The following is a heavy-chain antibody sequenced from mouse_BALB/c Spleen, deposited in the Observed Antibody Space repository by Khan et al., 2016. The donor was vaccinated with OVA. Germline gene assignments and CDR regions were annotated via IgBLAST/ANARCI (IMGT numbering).Heavy chain of an antibody. Sequence: EVELVESGGGLVKPGGSLKLSCAASGFTFSDYYMYWVRQTPEKRLEWLATISDGGSYTYYPDSVKGRFTISRDDAQNNLYLPMSRLESEDTAMYYCARGYYGDPFAYWGQGTLVTSSA. CDR2: ISDGGSYT. J-gene: IGHJ3*01. CDR1: GFTFSDYY. D-gene: IGHD2-13*01. V-gene: IGHV5-4*02. CDR3: ARGYYGDPFAY.